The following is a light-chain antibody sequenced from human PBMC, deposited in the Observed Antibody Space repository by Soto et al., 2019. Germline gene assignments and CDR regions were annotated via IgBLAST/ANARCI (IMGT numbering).Light chain of an antibody. CDR2: GNS. J-gene: IGLJ2*01. Sequence: QSVLTQPPSVSGAPGQRVTISCTGSSSNIGAGYDVHWYQQLPGTAPKLLIYGNSNRPSGVPDRFSGSKSGTSASLAITGVQAADEADYYCQSYDSSLSGLGVFGGGTQLTVL. CDR1: SSNIGAGYD. CDR3: QSYDSSLSGLGV. V-gene: IGLV1-40*01.